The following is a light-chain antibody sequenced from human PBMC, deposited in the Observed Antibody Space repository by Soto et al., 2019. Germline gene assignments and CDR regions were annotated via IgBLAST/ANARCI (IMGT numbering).Light chain of an antibody. CDR1: QSISRW. CDR3: QQYSSYAS. Sequence: DIQMTQSPSTLSASLGDRVTITCLASQSISRWLAWYQQKPGKAPKLLISDVSNLERGVPSRFSGSGSGTEFTLTISSLETDDVATYYCQQYSSYASFGQGAKVE. J-gene: IGKJ1*01. V-gene: IGKV1-5*01. CDR2: DVS.